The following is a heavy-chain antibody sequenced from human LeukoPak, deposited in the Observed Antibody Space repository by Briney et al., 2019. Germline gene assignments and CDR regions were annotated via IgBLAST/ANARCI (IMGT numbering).Heavy chain of an antibody. CDR2: INHSGST. J-gene: IGHJ4*02. V-gene: IGHV4-34*01. D-gene: IGHD5-18*01. CDR1: GGSFSGYY. Sequence: SETLSLTCAVYGGSFSGYYWSWIRQPPGKGLEWIGEINHSGSTNYNPSLKSRVTISVDTSKNQFSLKLSSVTAAGTAVYYCARRQLWPYKYFDYWGQGTLVTVSS. CDR3: ARRQLWPYKYFDY.